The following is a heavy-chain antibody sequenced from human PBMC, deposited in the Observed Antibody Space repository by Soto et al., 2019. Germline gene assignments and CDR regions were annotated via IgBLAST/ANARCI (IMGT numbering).Heavy chain of an antibody. CDR3: ARAGYTYGNDY. D-gene: IGHD6-13*01. Sequence: LRLSCAASGFTITPYVMHWVRQAPGKGLVWVSRIKGDGSVTNYADSVKGRFTISRDNAKNTVYLQMNTLRAEDTAVYYCARAGYTYGNDYWGQGTLVTVS. CDR2: IKGDGSVT. J-gene: IGHJ4*02. V-gene: IGHV3-74*01. CDR1: GFTITPYV.